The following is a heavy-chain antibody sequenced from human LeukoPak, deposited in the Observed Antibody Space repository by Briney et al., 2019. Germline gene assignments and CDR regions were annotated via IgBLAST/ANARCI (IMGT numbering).Heavy chain of an antibody. CDR2: IDWNGGST. CDR3: ARDLATRRSYSVDY. CDR1: GFTFDDYG. V-gene: IGHV3-20*04. Sequence: GGSLRLSCAASGFTFDDYGMTWVRHVPGKGLEWVSSIDWNGGSTVHAGSVGGRFTISRDNANNSLYLQMSSLRPQDTALYYCARDLATRRSYSVDYLGQGTLVTVSS. D-gene: IGHD3-10*01. J-gene: IGHJ4*02.